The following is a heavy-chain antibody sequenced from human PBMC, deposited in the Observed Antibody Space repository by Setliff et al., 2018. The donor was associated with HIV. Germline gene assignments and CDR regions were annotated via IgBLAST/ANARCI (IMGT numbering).Heavy chain of an antibody. V-gene: IGHV4-59*08. CDR3: ARLWDTELGDY. J-gene: IGHJ4*02. CDR1: GGSISSHY. Sequence: SETLSLTCTVSGGSISSHYWSWIRQSPGKGLEWIGNIYYSGITNYNASLKSRVTISVDTSKNQLSLNLRSATAADTAVYYCARLWDTELGDYWGQGTLVTVS. D-gene: IGHD5-18*01. CDR2: IYYSGIT.